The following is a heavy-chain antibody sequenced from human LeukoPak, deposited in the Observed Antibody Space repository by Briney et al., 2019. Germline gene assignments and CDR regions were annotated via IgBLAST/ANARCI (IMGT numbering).Heavy chain of an antibody. V-gene: IGHV3-7*01. J-gene: IGHJ6*02. CDR1: GFTFSSYW. Sequence: GGSLRLSCAASGFTFSSYWMSWVRQAPGKGLEWVASIKQDGSEKYYVDSVKGRFTISRDNAKNSLYLQMNSLRAEDTAVYYCARDLRGYSSGASYYYYGMDVWGQGTTVTVSS. CDR2: IKQDGSEK. D-gene: IGHD6-25*01. CDR3: ARDLRGYSSGASYYYYGMDV.